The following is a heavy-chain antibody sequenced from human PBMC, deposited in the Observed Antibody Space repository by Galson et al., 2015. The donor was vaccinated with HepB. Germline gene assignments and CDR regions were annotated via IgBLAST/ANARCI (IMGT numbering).Heavy chain of an antibody. J-gene: IGHJ4*02. CDR3: TRWPHHDQSEFDY. Sequence: SLRLSCAASGFSFRDYAMTWVRQAPGKGLEFIGSMRPQAYGGATEYAASVKGRFIVSREDSKSIAYLQMISVQTEDTAVYYCTRWPHHDQSEFDYWGQGTLVTVSS. V-gene: IGHV3-49*04. CDR2: MRPQAYGGAT. CDR1: GFSFRDYA.